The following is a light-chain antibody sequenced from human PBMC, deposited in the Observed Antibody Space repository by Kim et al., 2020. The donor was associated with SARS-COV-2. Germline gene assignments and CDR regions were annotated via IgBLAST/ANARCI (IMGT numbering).Light chain of an antibody. J-gene: IGKJ4*01. V-gene: IGKV3-11*01. CDR2: ETS. CDR3: QQRYDWPLT. Sequence: LSPGDRPTLSCRASPSVGNSLAWFQQKPGQAPRLLISETSNRDTGIPARFSGSGSGTGFTLTISSLEPEDFAVYYCQQRYDWPLTFGGGTKVDIK. CDR1: PSVGNS.